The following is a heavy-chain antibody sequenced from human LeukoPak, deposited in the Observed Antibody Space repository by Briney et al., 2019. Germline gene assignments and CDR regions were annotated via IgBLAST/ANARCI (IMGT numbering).Heavy chain of an antibody. CDR3: ARVRGSSWLFHFDY. J-gene: IGHJ4*02. CDR1: GDSVSSNSAA. CDR2: TYYRSKWYN. V-gene: IGHV6-1*01. Sequence: QTLSLTCVISGDSVSSNSAAWNWIRQSPSRGLEWLGRTYYRSKWYNDYAVSVKSRITINPDTSKNQFSLQLNSVTPEDTAVYYCARVRGSSWLFHFDYWGQGTLVTVSS. D-gene: IGHD6-13*01.